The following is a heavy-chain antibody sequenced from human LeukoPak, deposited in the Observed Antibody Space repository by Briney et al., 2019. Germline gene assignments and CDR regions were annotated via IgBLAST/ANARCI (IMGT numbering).Heavy chain of an antibody. J-gene: IGHJ6*03. CDR2: ISYDGSND. Sequence: GRSLRLSCAASGLTFSNYGMHWVRQSPGKGLEWVAVISYDGSNDFYVDSVKGRFTISRDNSKNTLYLQMNSLRAEDTAVYYCARDPGWQQRYYYYMDVWGKGTTVTVSS. V-gene: IGHV3-30*03. D-gene: IGHD6-13*01. CDR3: ARDPGWQQRYYYYMDV. CDR1: GLTFSNYG.